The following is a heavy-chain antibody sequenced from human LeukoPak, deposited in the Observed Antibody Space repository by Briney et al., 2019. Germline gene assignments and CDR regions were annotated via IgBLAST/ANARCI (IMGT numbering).Heavy chain of an antibody. CDR2: IYSGGDT. D-gene: IGHD3-3*01. J-gene: IGHJ3*01. CDR1: GFTVSTNY. Sequence: GGSLRLXCAASGFTVSTNYMSWVRQAPGKGLEWVSVIYSGGDTYYADSVKGRFIISRDNSKNTLYLRMNSLRTEDTAVYYCARDQPLEHWGQGTMVTVSS. V-gene: IGHV3-66*02. CDR3: ARDQPLEH.